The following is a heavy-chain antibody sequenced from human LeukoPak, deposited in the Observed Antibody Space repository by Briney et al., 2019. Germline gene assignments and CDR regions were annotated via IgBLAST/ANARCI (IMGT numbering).Heavy chain of an antibody. Sequence: ASVKVSCKASGYSFTGYFIHWVRQAPGQGLEWMGCIDPNSGDTKYAQEFQGRVSMPRDTSTRTAYMERSRLRSDDTAVYFCARSGSTGYSLDYWGQGTLVTVSS. CDR1: GYSFTGYF. CDR2: IDPNSGDT. V-gene: IGHV1-2*02. D-gene: IGHD3-22*01. CDR3: ARSGSTGYSLDY. J-gene: IGHJ4*02.